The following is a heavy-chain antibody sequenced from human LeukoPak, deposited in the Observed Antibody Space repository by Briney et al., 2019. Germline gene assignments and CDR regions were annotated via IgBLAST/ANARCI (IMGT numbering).Heavy chain of an antibody. CDR2: MPYDGNNE. V-gene: IGHV3-30*02. J-gene: IGHJ4*01. CDR3: AKEYSGTFSPFPSYFDY. CDR1: GFTFSSYS. Sequence: GGSLRLSCEASGFTFSSYSMNWVRQAPGKGLEWMSFMPYDGNNEYYADSVKGRFTISRDNSRDTLYLQRNSLRAEDTAVYYCAKEYSGTFSPFPSYFDYWGHGTLVTVSS. D-gene: IGHD1-26*01.